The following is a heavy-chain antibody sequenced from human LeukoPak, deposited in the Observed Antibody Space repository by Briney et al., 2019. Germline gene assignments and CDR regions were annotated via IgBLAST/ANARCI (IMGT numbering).Heavy chain of an antibody. CDR2: ISGSGGST. Sequence: GGSLRLSCAASGFIVSSDYMSWVRQAPGKGLEWVSAISGSGGSTYYADSVKGRFTISRDNSKNTLYLQMNSLRAEDTAVYYCAKDPYDSSGYYEGAYFDYWGQGTLVTVSS. J-gene: IGHJ4*02. D-gene: IGHD3-22*01. CDR1: GFIVSSDY. CDR3: AKDPYDSSGYYEGAYFDY. V-gene: IGHV3-23*01.